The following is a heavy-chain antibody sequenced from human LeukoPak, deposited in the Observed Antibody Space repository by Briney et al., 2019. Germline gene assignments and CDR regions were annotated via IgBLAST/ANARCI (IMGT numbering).Heavy chain of an antibody. CDR3: ARDLRIGYGDYGELYP. V-gene: IGHV3-11*01. CDR2: ISSSGSTI. Sequence: GGSLGLSCAASRFTFSDYYMSWIRQAPGKGLEWVSYISSSGSTIYYADSVKGRFTISRDNAKNSLYLQMNSLRAEDTAVYYCARDLRIGYGDYGELYPWGHGTLVTVSS. J-gene: IGHJ5*02. D-gene: IGHD4-17*01. CDR1: RFTFSDYY.